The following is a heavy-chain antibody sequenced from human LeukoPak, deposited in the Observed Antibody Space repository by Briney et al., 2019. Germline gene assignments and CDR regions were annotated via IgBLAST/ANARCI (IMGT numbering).Heavy chain of an antibody. Sequence: GGSLKLSCAASGFTFSSYAMSWVRQAPGKGLEWVSAISGSGGSTYYADSVKGRFTISRDNSKNTLYLQMNSLRAEDTAVYYCAKSDSSSWWGLDYWGQGTLVTVSS. D-gene: IGHD6-13*01. CDR2: ISGSGGST. J-gene: IGHJ4*02. V-gene: IGHV3-23*01. CDR1: GFTFSSYA. CDR3: AKSDSSSWWGLDY.